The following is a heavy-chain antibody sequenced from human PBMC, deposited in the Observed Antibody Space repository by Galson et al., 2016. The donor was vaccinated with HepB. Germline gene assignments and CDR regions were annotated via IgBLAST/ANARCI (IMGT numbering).Heavy chain of an antibody. CDR1: GFTFSSYG. D-gene: IGHD3-9*01. Sequence: SLRLSCAASGFTFSSYGMHWVRQAPGKGLEWVAIISYDGSKKYYADSVKGRFTISRDNSRNTLNLQMNSLRAEDTAVYYCAKDGDFLTGYPFDYWGQGPLVTLSS. CDR2: ISYDGSKK. CDR3: AKDGDFLTGYPFDY. J-gene: IGHJ4*02. V-gene: IGHV3-30*18.